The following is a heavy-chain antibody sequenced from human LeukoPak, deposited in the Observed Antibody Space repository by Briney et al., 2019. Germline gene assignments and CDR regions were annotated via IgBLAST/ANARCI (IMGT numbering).Heavy chain of an antibody. J-gene: IGHJ6*03. CDR3: ARDEVATIGGYYYYYMDV. D-gene: IGHD5-12*01. CDR2: ISSTGGTT. V-gene: IGHV3-23*01. Sequence: GGSLRLSCAASGITFSSYGMSWVRQAPGKGLEWGSSISSTGGTTYYADSVKGRFTISRDNSKNTLYLQMNSLRAEDMAVYYCARDEVATIGGYYYYYMDVWGKGTTVTISS. CDR1: GITFSSYG.